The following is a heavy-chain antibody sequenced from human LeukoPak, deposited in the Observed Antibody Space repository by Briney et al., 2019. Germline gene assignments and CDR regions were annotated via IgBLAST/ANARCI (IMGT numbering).Heavy chain of an antibody. D-gene: IGHD6-13*01. CDR3: LKGSQGPIWQQLVTDH. CDR1: GFALSTYA. V-gene: IGHV3-64D*06. CDR2: ISTDGRNT. Sequence: GGSLRLSCLATGFALSTYAMHWVRQAPGKGLEHVSTISTDGRNTYYADSVKGGFTISGNTSKHTLYLQMSSLRGDDTAVYYCLKGSQGPIWQQLVTDHWGQGTQVTVSS. J-gene: IGHJ4*02.